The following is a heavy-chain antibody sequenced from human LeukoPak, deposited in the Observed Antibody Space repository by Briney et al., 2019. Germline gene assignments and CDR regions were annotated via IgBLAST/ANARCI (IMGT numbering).Heavy chain of an antibody. J-gene: IGHJ4*02. Sequence: PSETLSLTCTVSGGSISSSSYYWGWIRQPPGKGLEWIGSIYYSGSTYYNPSLKSRVTISVDTSKNQFSLKLSSVTAADTAVYYCARAQRKDYYDSSGYHQYFDYWGQGTLVTVSS. D-gene: IGHD3-22*01. CDR1: GGSISSSSYY. CDR3: ARAQRKDYYDSSGYHQYFDY. V-gene: IGHV4-39*07. CDR2: IYYSGST.